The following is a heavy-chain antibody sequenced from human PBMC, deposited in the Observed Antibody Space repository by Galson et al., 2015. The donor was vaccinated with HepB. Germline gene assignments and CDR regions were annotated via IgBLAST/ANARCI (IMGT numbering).Heavy chain of an antibody. J-gene: IGHJ4*02. CDR2: IWYDGSNK. V-gene: IGHV3-33*01. CDR1: GFTFSSYG. Sequence: SLRLSCAASGFTFSSYGMHWVRQAPGKGLEWVAVIWYDGSNKYYADSVKGRFTISRDNSKNTLYLQMNSLRAEDTAVYYCARDDYYDSSGGLDYWGQGTLVTVSS. CDR3: ARDDYYDSSGGLDY. D-gene: IGHD3-22*01.